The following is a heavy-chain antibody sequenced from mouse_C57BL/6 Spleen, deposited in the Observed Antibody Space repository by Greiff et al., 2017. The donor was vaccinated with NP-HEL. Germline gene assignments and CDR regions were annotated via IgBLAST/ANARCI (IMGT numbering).Heavy chain of an antibody. D-gene: IGHD2-10*01. CDR3: ARRRAYYGPFDY. Sequence: QVQLKESGAELVKPGASVKMSCKASGYTFTTYPIEWMKQNHGKSLEWIGNFHPYNDDTKYNEKFKGKATLTVEKSSSTVYLELSRLTSDDSAVYYCARRRAYYGPFDYWGQGTTLTVSS. CDR1: GYTFTTYP. V-gene: IGHV1-47*01. CDR2: FHPYNDDT. J-gene: IGHJ2*01.